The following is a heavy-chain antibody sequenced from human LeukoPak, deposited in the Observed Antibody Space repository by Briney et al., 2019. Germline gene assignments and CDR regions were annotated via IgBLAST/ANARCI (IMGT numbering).Heavy chain of an antibody. V-gene: IGHV3-23*01. Sequence: GRSLRLSCAASGFTFSSYAMSWVRQAPGKGLEWVSVISGSGVSTYYADSVKGRFTISRDNSKNTLYLQMNSLRAEDTAVYYCARDGAMVSDYWGQGTLVTVPS. J-gene: IGHJ4*02. CDR3: ARDGAMVSDY. D-gene: IGHD5-18*01. CDR1: GFTFSSYA. CDR2: ISGSGVST.